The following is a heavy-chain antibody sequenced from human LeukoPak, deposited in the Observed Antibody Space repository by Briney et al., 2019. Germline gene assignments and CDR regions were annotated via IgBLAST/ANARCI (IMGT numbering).Heavy chain of an antibody. Sequence: GGSLRLSCAASGFTFSSYSMNWVRQAPGKGLEWVSSISSSSYIYYADSVKGRFTISRDNAKNSLYLQMNSLRAEDTAVYYCARSWARIVGAAHWFDPWGQGTLVTVSS. CDR3: ARSWARIVGAAHWFDP. D-gene: IGHD1-26*01. J-gene: IGHJ5*02. CDR1: GFTFSSYS. CDR2: ISSSSYI. V-gene: IGHV3-21*01.